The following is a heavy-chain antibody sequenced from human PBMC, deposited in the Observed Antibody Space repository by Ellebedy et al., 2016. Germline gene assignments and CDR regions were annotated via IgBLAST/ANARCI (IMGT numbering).Heavy chain of an antibody. CDR3: ASLTIPGGSDF. D-gene: IGHD3-3*01. V-gene: IGHV4-61*02. Sequence: SETLSLTXTVSGGSLSSGAYYWTWIRQPAGKGLEWIGCIYTSGSPIYNPSLKSRVTMSIDTSNNHFSLEVNSVTAADTAVYYCASLTIPGGSDFWGQGTQVTVYS. J-gene: IGHJ4*02. CDR1: GGSLSSGAYY. CDR2: IYTSGSP.